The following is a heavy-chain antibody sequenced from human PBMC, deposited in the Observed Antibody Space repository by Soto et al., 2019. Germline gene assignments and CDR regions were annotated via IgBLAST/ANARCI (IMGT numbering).Heavy chain of an antibody. CDR1: GFTFSDYY. V-gene: IGHV3-11*01. CDR2: ISSSGSTI. J-gene: IGHJ6*03. D-gene: IGHD2-15*01. Sequence: GVSLRLSCAASGFTFSDYYMSWIRQAPGKGLEWVSYISSSGSTIYYADSVKGRFTISRDNAKNSLYLQMNSLRAEDTAVYYCARDRCSGGSCYSEYYYYYYMDVWGKGTTVTVSS. CDR3: ARDRCSGGSCYSEYYYYYYMDV.